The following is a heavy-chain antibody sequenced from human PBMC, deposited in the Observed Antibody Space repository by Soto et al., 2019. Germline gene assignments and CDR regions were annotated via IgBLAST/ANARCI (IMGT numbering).Heavy chain of an antibody. J-gene: IGHJ5*02. CDR1: GGSISSGGYY. CDR2: IYYSGST. Sequence: QVQLQESGPGLVKPSQTLSLTCTVSGGSISSGGYYWSWIRQHPGKGLEWIGYIYYSGSTYYSTSLKSRVTISVDTSKNQFSLKLSSVTAADTAVYYCASAAYSSSWRHNWFDPWGQGSLFTVSS. CDR3: ASAAYSSSWRHNWFDP. D-gene: IGHD6-13*01. V-gene: IGHV4-31*03.